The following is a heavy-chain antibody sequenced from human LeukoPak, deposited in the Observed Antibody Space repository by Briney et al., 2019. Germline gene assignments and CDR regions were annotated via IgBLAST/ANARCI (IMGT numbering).Heavy chain of an antibody. CDR2: IRSKANSYAT. J-gene: IGHJ4*02. V-gene: IGHV3-73*01. Sequence: GGSLRLSCAASGFTFSGSAMHWVRQASGKGLEWVGRIRSKANSYATAYAASVKGRFTISRDDSKNTAYLQMNSLKTEDTAVYYCTRRSGSYSAGVPFDYWGQGTLVTVSS. D-gene: IGHD1-26*01. CDR3: TRRSGSYSAGVPFDY. CDR1: GFTFSGSA.